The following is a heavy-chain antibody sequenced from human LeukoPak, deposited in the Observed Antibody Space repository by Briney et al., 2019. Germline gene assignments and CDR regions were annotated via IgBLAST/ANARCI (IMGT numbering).Heavy chain of an antibody. CDR1: GFTFSSDW. Sequence: GGSLRLSCAASGFTFSSDWMSWVRQAPGKGLEWVANIKQDGSEKCYVDSVKGRFTISRDNAKNSLYLQMNRLRAEDTAVYYCARENGYSYGTNFDYWGQGTLVTVSS. CDR2: IKQDGSEK. D-gene: IGHD5-18*01. J-gene: IGHJ4*02. CDR3: ARENGYSYGTNFDY. V-gene: IGHV3-7*01.